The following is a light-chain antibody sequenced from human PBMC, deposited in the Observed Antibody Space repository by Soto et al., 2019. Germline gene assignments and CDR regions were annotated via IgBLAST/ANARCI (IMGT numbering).Light chain of an antibody. Sequence: IQLTQSPSSLSASVGGRVTITCRASQTISSWLAWYQQKPGKAPKLLIYKASTLKSGVPSRFSGSGSGTEFTLTISSLQPDDFATYYCQHYNSYPITFGQGTRLEIK. CDR2: KAS. V-gene: IGKV1-5*03. CDR3: QHYNSYPIT. CDR1: QTISSW. J-gene: IGKJ5*01.